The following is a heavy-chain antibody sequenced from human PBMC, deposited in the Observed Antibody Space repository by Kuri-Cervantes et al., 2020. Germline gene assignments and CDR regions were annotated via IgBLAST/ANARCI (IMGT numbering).Heavy chain of an antibody. CDR3: ASGLWANFDF. D-gene: IGHD4/OR15-4a*01. Sequence: SETLSLTCAVSGGSISGSQWWSGIRQTPGMGLEWIVEINHRGGTSYNPSLKSRFTISVDTSNSQFSLNVTSVTAADTAVYYCASGLWANFDFWGQGTPVTVSS. CDR2: INHRGGT. J-gene: IGHJ4*02. V-gene: IGHV4-4*02. CDR1: GGSISGSQW.